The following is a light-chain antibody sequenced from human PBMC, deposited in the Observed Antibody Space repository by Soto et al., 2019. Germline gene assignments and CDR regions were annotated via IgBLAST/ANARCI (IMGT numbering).Light chain of an antibody. Sequence: DIQMTPSPSTLSASVLYIVIITFRASQSINSWLAWYQQKPGKAPKLLLYKASSLESGVPSRFSGSGSVTEFTLTISSLQPDDFATYYCQKYDSVLGNFGPGTKVAIK. CDR1: QSINSW. CDR2: KAS. J-gene: IGKJ1*01. CDR3: QKYDSVLGN. V-gene: IGKV1-5*03.